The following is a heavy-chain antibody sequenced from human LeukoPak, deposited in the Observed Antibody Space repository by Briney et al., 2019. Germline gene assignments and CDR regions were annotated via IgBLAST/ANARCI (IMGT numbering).Heavy chain of an antibody. CDR1: GYTFTNYG. J-gene: IGHJ4*02. V-gene: IGHV1-18*01. CDR3: ARDIATVVNQD. Sequence: ASVKVSCKTSGYTFTNYGITWVRQAPGQGLEWMGWISAYSGNTNYVQKFQGRVTMATDASTSTAYMELRSLRSDDTTVYYCARDIATVVNQDWGQGTLVTVSS. D-gene: IGHD4-23*01. CDR2: ISAYSGNT.